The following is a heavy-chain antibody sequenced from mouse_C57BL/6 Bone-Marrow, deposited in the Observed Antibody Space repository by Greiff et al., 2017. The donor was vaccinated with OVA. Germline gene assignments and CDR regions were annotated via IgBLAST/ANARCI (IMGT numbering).Heavy chain of an antibody. Sequence: EVQLQQSGPELVKPGASVKIPCKASGYTFTDYNMDWVKQSHGKSLEWIGDINPNNGGTIYNQKFKGKATLTVDKSSSTAYMELPSLTSEDTAVYYFARRYYGSHWYFDVWGTGTTVTVSS. CDR1: GYTFTDYN. D-gene: IGHD1-1*01. CDR2: INPNNGGT. CDR3: ARRYYGSHWYFDV. V-gene: IGHV1-18*01. J-gene: IGHJ1*03.